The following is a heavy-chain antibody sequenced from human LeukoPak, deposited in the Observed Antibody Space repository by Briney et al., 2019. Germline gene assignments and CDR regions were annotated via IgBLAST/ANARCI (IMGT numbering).Heavy chain of an antibody. CDR3: ARDHRVEYSTSRGPFDY. D-gene: IGHD6-6*01. CDR1: GGSFSGYY. CDR2: INHSGST. J-gene: IGHJ4*02. Sequence: SETLSLTCAVYGGSFSGYYWSWIRQPPGKGLEWIGEINHSGSTNYNPSLKSRVTISVDMSKNQFPVKLSSVTAADTAVYYCARDHRVEYSTSRGPFDYWGQGTLVTVSS. V-gene: IGHV4-34*01.